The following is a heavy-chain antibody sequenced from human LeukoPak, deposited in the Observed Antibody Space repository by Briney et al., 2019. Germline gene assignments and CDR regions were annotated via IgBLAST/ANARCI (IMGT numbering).Heavy chain of an antibody. CDR1: GFTFSSYG. CDR2: FSDSGSDT. J-gene: IGHJ4*02. Sequence: PGGSLRLSCAASGFTFSSYGMHWVRQAPGKGLEWVSGFSDSGSDTNYADSVKGRFTISRDNSKNTLYLQMNSLRADDTAVYYCAKNHYSSSRDYFDYWGQGTLVTVSS. D-gene: IGHD6-13*01. V-gene: IGHV3-23*01. CDR3: AKNHYSSSRDYFDY.